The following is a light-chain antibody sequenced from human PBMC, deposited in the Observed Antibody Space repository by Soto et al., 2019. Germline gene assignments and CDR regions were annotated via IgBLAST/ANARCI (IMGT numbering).Light chain of an antibody. Sequence: DIQMTQSPSSLSASVGDRVTITCRASQSISSYLNWYQQKPGKVPKLLIYAASSLQSGVPSRFSCSGSGTDFTLTISSLQPEDFATYYCQQSYSIPSITFGQGTRLEIK. J-gene: IGKJ5*01. CDR2: AAS. V-gene: IGKV1-39*01. CDR3: QQSYSIPSIT. CDR1: QSISSY.